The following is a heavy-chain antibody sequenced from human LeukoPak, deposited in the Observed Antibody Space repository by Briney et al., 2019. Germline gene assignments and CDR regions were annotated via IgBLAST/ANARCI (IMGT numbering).Heavy chain of an antibody. CDR2: ISGSGDRI. D-gene: IGHD6-19*01. CDR1: GFTFSNYA. CDR3: ASVSGPGIAVAGPSAEYFQH. V-gene: IGHV3-23*01. Sequence: PGGSLRLSCAASGFTFSNYAMSWVRQPPGKGLEWVSSISGSGDRIYYADSVKGRFTISRDSSKNTVYVQMNSLRAEDTAVYYCASVSGPGIAVAGPSAEYFQHWGQGTLVTVSS. J-gene: IGHJ1*01.